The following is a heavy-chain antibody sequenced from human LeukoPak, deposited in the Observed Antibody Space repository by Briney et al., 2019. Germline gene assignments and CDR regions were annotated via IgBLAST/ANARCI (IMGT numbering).Heavy chain of an antibody. CDR2: MWFDGSHK. J-gene: IGHJ4*02. CDR1: GFTFSNYG. D-gene: IGHD3-22*01. V-gene: IGHV3-33*01. CDR3: ARGYYDSSGYYSPYYFDY. Sequence: GGSLRLSCAAPGFTFSNYGLHWVRQAPGKGLEWLAVMWFDGSHKYYADSVKGRFTISRDNSKNTLYLQMGSLRAEDMAVYYCARGYYDSSGYYSPYYFDYWGQGTLVTVSS.